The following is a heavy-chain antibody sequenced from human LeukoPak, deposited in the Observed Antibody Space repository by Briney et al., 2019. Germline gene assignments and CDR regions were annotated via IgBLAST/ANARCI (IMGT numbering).Heavy chain of an antibody. J-gene: IGHJ5*02. D-gene: IGHD3-22*01. CDR1: GFIFSNFG. V-gene: IGHV3-23*01. CDR2: ISNDGGGT. CDR3: AKGSSGYFADL. Sequence: GGSLRLSCTASGFIFSNFGLMWVRQAPGKGLEWVSAISNDGGGTTYADFVKGRFTISRDNSKNTLFLQMNSLRAEDTALYYCAKGSSGYFADLWGQGTLVTVSS.